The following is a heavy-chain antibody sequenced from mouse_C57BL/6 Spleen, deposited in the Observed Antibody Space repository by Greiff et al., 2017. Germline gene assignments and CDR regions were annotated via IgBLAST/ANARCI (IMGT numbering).Heavy chain of an antibody. J-gene: IGHJ4*01. Sequence: VQLQQSGTVLARPGASVKMSCKTSGYTFTSYWMHWVKQRPGQGLEWIGALYPGNSDTSYNQKFKGKAKLTAVTSASTAYMELSSLTNEDSAVYYCTRDENYYDYAMDYWGQGTSVTGSS. CDR3: TRDENYYDYAMDY. CDR2: LYPGNSDT. D-gene: IGHD1-1*01. CDR1: GYTFTSYW. V-gene: IGHV1-5*01.